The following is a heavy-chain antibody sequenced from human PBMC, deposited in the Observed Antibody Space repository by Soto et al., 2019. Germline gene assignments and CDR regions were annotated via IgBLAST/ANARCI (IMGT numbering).Heavy chain of an antibody. J-gene: IGHJ5*02. CDR1: CGSISSCNYF. D-gene: IGHD2-2*01. CDR3: ARESRGLNWFDP. V-gene: IGHV4-31*03. CDR2: IYFSGST. Sequence: SETLSLTCNVSCGSISSCNYFWSWIRQHPGKGLEWIGYIYFSGSTYYNLSLKSRVSMSVDTSKNQFSLTLSSVTAADTAVYYCARESRGLNWFDPWGQGTLVTVSS.